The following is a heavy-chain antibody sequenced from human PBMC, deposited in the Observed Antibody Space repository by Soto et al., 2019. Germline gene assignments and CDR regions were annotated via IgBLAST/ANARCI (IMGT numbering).Heavy chain of an antibody. J-gene: IGHJ4*02. CDR2: VSAYNRNT. Sequence: ASVKVSCKAYGYTFRNYGITWVRQAPGQGLEWMGWVSAYNRNTNYAQKFQERVTMTTDTSTSTAYMELRSLRSDDTAIYFCARETPWESLLYWGQGILVTVSS. CDR1: GYTFRNYG. CDR3: ARETPWESLLY. D-gene: IGHD1-26*01. V-gene: IGHV1-18*01.